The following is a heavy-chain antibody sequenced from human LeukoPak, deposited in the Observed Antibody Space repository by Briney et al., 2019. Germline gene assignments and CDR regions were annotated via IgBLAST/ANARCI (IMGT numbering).Heavy chain of an antibody. CDR3: ARGSGETGGSYYVY. CDR1: GGSFIRYA. D-gene: IGHD3-22*01. V-gene: IGHV1-69*13. J-gene: IGHJ4*02. Sequence: SVKVSCTASGGSFIRYAISWVRQASGQGLEWMGGIIPIFGTANYAQKFQGRVTITAAESTRTAYMELRTLRSEDTAIYYCARGSGETGGSYYVYWGRGTPVTVSS. CDR2: IIPIFGTA.